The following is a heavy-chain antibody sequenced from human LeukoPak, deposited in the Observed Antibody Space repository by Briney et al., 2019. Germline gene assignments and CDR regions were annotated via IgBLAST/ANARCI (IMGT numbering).Heavy chain of an antibody. J-gene: IGHJ4*02. CDR3: ARDKGPGGAIGSSYFGY. CDR2: INPNSGGT. D-gene: IGHD3-16*01. CDR1: GYTFTGYY. Sequence: ASVKVSCKASGYTFTGYYMHWVRQAPGQGLEWMGWINPNSGGTNYAQKFQGRVTMTRDTSISTAYMELSRLRSDDTAVYYCARDKGPGGAIGSSYFGYWGQGTLVTVSS. V-gene: IGHV1-2*02.